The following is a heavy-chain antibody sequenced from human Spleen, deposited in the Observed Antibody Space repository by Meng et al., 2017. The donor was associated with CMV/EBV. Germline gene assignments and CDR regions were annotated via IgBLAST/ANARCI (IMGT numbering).Heavy chain of an antibody. CDR2: IYWNDDK. CDR1: GFSLSTSGVG. CDR3: ARRRRGWGYFDY. V-gene: IGHV2-5*01. D-gene: IGHD6-19*01. Sequence: SGPTLVKPTQTLTLTCTFSGFSLSTSGVGVGWIRQPPGKALEWLALIYWNDDKRYSPSLKSRLTITKDTSKNQVVLTMTNMDPVDTATYYCARRRRGWGYFDYWGQGTLVTVSS. J-gene: IGHJ4*02.